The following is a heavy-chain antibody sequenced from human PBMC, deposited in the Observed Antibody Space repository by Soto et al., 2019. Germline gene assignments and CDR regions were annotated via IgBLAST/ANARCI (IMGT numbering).Heavy chain of an antibody. CDR1: GFTFTNYA. CDR2: ISGGGGST. V-gene: IGHV3-23*01. Sequence: EVQLLESGGGLVQPGGSLRLSCAASGFTFTNYAMSWVRQAPGKGLEWVSVISGGGGSTYYADSVKGRFTVSRDISKNTLYLQMNSLRAEDTAAYYCAKDSSSTGYYMDVWGKGTTVTV. CDR3: AKDSSSTGYYMDV. D-gene: IGHD2-2*01. J-gene: IGHJ6*03.